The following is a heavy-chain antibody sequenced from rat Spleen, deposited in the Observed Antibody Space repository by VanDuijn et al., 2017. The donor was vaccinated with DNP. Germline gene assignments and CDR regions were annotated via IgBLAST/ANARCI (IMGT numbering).Heavy chain of an antibody. CDR1: GFTFGDYA. CDR3: ATPAHYGYKGDY. D-gene: IGHD1-6*01. Sequence: EVQLVESGGGLVQPGNSLKLSCAASGFTFGDYAMAWVRQSPQKGLEWVATITSDGSSTYYRVSVKGRFTISRENAKRTLYLQMDGLRSEDTATYYCATPAHYGYKGDYWGQGVLVTVSS. CDR2: ITSDGSST. V-gene: IGHV5-17*01. J-gene: IGHJ2*01.